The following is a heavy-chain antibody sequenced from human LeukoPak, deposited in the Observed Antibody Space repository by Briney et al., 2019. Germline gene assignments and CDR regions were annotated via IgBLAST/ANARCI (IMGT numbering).Heavy chain of an antibody. D-gene: IGHD3-10*01. CDR2: IYYSGST. CDR1: GGSISSSSYY. J-gene: IGHJ3*02. V-gene: IGHV4-39*07. Sequence: SETLSLTCTVSGGSISSSSYYWGWIRQPPGKGLEWIGSIYYSGSTNYNPSLKSRVTISVDTSKNQFSLKLSSVTAADTAVYYCARSLYYYGSDSFDIWGQGTMVTVSS. CDR3: ARSLYYYGSDSFDI.